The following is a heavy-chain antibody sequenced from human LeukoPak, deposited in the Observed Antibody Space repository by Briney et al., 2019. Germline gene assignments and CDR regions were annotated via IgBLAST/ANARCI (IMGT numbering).Heavy chain of an antibody. D-gene: IGHD3-22*01. CDR2: ISAYNGNT. J-gene: IGHJ5*02. CDR3: ARDLSYFDTSGFFDSGDWFDP. CDR1: GYTLTGYG. V-gene: IGHV1-18*01. Sequence: ASVKVSCKASGYTLTGYGISWVRQAPGQGLEWLRWISAYNGNTNYAQKLQGRVTMTTDTSTSTAYLELRSLRSDDTAVYYCARDLSYFDTSGFFDSGDWFDPWGQGTLVTVSS.